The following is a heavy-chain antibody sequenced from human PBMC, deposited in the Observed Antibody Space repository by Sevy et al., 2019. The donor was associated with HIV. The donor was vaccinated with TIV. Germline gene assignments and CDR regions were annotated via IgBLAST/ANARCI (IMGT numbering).Heavy chain of an antibody. J-gene: IGHJ6*02. D-gene: IGHD1-26*01. V-gene: IGHV3-23*01. CDR1: GFTFSSYA. CDR3: ANRYNYYYYGMDV. Sequence: GGSLRLSCAASGFTFSSYAMSWVRQAPGKGLEWVSAISGRGGSTYYADSVKGRFTISRDNSKNTRYLQMNSLRAEDTAVSYCANRYNYYYYGMDVWGQGTTVTVSS. CDR2: ISGRGGST.